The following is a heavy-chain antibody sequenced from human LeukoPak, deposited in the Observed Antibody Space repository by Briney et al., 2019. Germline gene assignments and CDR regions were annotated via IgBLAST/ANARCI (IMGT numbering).Heavy chain of an antibody. V-gene: IGHV1-2*02. Sequence: ASVHVSCKASGYTFAAYYMHWVRQAPGQGLEWMGCIHPNSGGTNYAQKFQGRVTMTRDTSISTAYMELSDLRSDDTAVYFCARDSDYDASGYYGTPYNFDYWGQGALVAVSS. J-gene: IGHJ4*02. D-gene: IGHD3-22*01. CDR2: IHPNSGGT. CDR3: ARDSDYDASGYYGTPYNFDY. CDR1: GYTFAAYY.